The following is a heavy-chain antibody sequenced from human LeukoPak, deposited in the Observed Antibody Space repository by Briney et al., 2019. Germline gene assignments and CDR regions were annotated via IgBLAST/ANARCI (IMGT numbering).Heavy chain of an antibody. D-gene: IGHD5-18*01. J-gene: IGHJ6*03. CDR3: ARDSDTAGYYYYMDV. CDR2: IRNDGSNK. CDR1: GFTFSSYG. V-gene: IGHV3-30*02. Sequence: PGGSLRLSCAASGFTFSSYGMHWVRQAPGKGLEWVTFIRNDGSNKYYADSVKGRFSISRDNAKNSLYLQMNSLRPEDTAVYYCARDSDTAGYYYYMDVWGKGTTVIVSS.